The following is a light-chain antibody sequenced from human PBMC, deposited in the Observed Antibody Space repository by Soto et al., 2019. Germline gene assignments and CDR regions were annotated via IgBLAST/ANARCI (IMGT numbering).Light chain of an antibody. Sequence: QMTQSPSSLFASVGDRVTITCRASQDISNYLAWYQQKPGGAPKLLIYEASTLQSGVPSRFSGSGSGADFTLTISSLQPEDVAIYYCQKYNDAPRTFGQGTRVEMK. V-gene: IGKV1-27*01. CDR2: EAS. CDR3: QKYNDAPRT. CDR1: QDISNY. J-gene: IGKJ1*01.